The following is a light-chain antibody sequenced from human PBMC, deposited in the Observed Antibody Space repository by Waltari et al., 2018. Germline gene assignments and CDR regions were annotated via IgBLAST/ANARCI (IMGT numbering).Light chain of an antibody. V-gene: IGKV3-20*01. CDR3: QQYVGSPPWT. J-gene: IGKJ1*01. Sequence: ASQNIGNNYLAWYQQKPCQAPTLLIVGASSRATGIPDRFSGSGSGTDFTLTISRLEPEDFAVYYCQQYVGSPPWTFGQGTKVEIK. CDR1: QNIGNNY. CDR2: GAS.